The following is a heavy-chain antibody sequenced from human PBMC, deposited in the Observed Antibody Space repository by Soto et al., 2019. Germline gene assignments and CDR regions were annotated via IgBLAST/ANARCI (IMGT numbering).Heavy chain of an antibody. D-gene: IGHD3-3*01. CDR2: IIPIFGTA. V-gene: IGHV1-69*06. Sequence: KGSCKTFGGGFSVYPVGWVRQTTGQGLEWMGWIIPIFGTANYAQKFQGRVTITADKSTSTAYMELSSLRSEDTAVYYCARGPIFGVARAWFDPWGQGTLVTVPS. CDR1: GGGFSVYP. CDR3: ARGPIFGVARAWFDP. J-gene: IGHJ5*02.